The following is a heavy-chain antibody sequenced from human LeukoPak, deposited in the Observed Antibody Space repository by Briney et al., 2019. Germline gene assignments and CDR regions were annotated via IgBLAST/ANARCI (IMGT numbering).Heavy chain of an antibody. CDR3: AVYYGSGRPIDY. CDR2: IYYSGTT. Sequence: SETLSLTCTVSGGSISSSSYYWGWIRQPPGEGLEWIGSIYYSGTTYYNSSLKSRVTISVDTSKNQFSLKLSSVTTADTAVYYCAVYYGSGRPIDYWGQGTLVTVSS. V-gene: IGHV4-39*07. CDR1: GGSISSSSYY. D-gene: IGHD3-10*01. J-gene: IGHJ4*02.